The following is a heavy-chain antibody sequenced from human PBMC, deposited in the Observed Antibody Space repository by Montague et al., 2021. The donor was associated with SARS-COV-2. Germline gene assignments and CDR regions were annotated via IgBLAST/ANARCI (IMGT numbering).Heavy chain of an antibody. CDR2: VNPDGTRT. V-gene: IGHV3-74*01. CDR3: ARGAFSNGLDK. J-gene: IGHJ4*02. D-gene: IGHD6-19*01. Sequence: SLRLSCAASGFTFRNYWMEWVRQGPGKGLVWVSNVNPDGTRTNYXDSAKGRVTISRDNAKNTLYLQIDSLTADDTAVYYCARGAFSNGLDKWGQETLVTVSS. CDR1: GFTFRNYW.